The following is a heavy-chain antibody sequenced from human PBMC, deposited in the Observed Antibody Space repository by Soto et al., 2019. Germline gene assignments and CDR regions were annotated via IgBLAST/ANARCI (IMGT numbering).Heavy chain of an antibody. V-gene: IGHV3-73*01. J-gene: IGHJ4*02. D-gene: IGHD3-10*01. CDR1: GFVIKDSS. CDR2: IRDRAYNYAT. Sequence: EVLLVESGGGVVQPGGSLKLSCAASGFVIKDSSIHWVRQASGKGLEWVGRIRDRAYNYATAYTASVKGRFTISRDDSNNTAYLQMTSIKTEDTAIYYCTRLISAAQDYWGQGTLVTVSS. CDR3: TRLISAAQDY.